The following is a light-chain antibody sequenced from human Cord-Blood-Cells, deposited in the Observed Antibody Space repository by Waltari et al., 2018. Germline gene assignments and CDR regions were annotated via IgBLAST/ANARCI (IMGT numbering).Light chain of an antibody. Sequence: QSALTQPASVSGSPGQSITISCTGTSSDVGGYNYVSWYQQHPGKAPHPMIYAFSNRPGGVSNRFAGSKSGNTASLTSSGLQAEDEADYYCSSYTSSSTVVFGGGTKLTVL. J-gene: IGLJ2*01. CDR1: SSDVGGYNY. CDR2: AFS. V-gene: IGLV2-14*01. CDR3: SSYTSSSTVV.